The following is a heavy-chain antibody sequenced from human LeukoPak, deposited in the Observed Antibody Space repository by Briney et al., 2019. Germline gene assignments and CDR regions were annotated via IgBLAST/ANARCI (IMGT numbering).Heavy chain of an antibody. D-gene: IGHD5-18*01. CDR2: LNGDGSSI. CDR1: GFTFNSYW. CDR3: ARDRGYSPDV. V-gene: IGHV3-74*01. J-gene: IGHJ6*02. Sequence: PGGSLRLSCEASGFTFNSYWMHWVRQVPGKGLVWVSHLNGDGSSITYADSVKGRFTISRDNAKSTLYLQMDSLRAEDTAVYYCARDRGYSPDVWGQGTTVTVSS.